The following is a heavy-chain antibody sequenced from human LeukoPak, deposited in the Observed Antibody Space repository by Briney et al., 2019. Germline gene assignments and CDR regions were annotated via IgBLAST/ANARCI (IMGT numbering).Heavy chain of an antibody. V-gene: IGHV3-30*03. CDR2: ISHDDTGE. D-gene: IGHD3-16*01. J-gene: IGHJ4*02. Sequence: GGSLRLSCGASGFIFSNYGMHWVRQAPGKGLEWVAVISHDDTGEWYADSVQGRFTISRDNSKNTPSLQMDSLRAEDTAVYYCARDDRGSGLGPPHDYWGPGTLVTVSS. CDR3: ARDDRGSGLGPPHDY. CDR1: GFIFSNYG.